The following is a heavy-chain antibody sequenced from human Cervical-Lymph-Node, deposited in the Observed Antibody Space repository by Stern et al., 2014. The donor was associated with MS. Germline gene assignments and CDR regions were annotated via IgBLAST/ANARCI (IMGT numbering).Heavy chain of an antibody. J-gene: IGHJ4*02. CDR1: GVSVSSNSAA. CDR3: ARSVAGPNFDY. V-gene: IGHV6-1*01. D-gene: IGHD6-19*01. Sequence: QVQLQQSGPGLVKPSQTLSLTCAISGVSVSSNSAAWNWIRPSPSRGLEWLIRTYYRSKWYKDYAVSLQTRININTDTSKNQFFLQLNSVTPEDTAVYYCARSVAGPNFDYWGQGTLVTVSS. CDR2: TYYRSKWYK.